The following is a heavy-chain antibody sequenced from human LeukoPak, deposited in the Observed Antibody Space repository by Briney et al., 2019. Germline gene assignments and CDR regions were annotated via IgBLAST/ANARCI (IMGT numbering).Heavy chain of an antibody. Sequence: GGSLRLSCDASGFTFNNYAMSWVRQAPGKGLEWVSGISGQGSKTFYAGSVKGRFTISRDNSKNTLYLQMNGLRAEDTALYYCGRGYCTSGTCGLDFWGQGTLVTVSS. CDR1: GFTFNNYA. CDR3: GRGYCTSGTCGLDF. CDR2: ISGQGSKT. D-gene: IGHD2-15*01. J-gene: IGHJ4*02. V-gene: IGHV3-23*01.